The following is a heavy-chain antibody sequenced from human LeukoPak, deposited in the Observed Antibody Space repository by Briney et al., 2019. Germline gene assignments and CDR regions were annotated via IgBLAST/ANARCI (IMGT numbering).Heavy chain of an antibody. CDR2: IYHSGST. J-gene: IGHJ3*02. Sequence: SETLSLTCTVSGGSISSGGYYWSWIRQPPGKGLEWIGYIYHSGSTYYNPSLKSRVTISVDRSKNQFSLKLSSVTAADTAVYYCAREYYGSENYADAFDIWGQGTMVTVSS. CDR1: GGSISSGGYY. CDR3: AREYYGSENYADAFDI. V-gene: IGHV4-30-2*01. D-gene: IGHD3-10*01.